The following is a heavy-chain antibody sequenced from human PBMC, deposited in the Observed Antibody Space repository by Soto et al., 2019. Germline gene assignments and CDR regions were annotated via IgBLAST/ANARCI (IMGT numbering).Heavy chain of an antibody. CDR2: ISSTTSTI. D-gene: IGHD3-10*01. J-gene: IGHJ4*02. V-gene: IGHV3-48*02. CDR3: ARNTRGSGSYYPHPFDY. CDR1: GFTFSSFA. Sequence: GGSLRLSCAASGFTFSSFAMNWVRQAPGKGLEWLSYISSTTSTIYYADSVKGRFTISRVNAKNSLYLQMNSLTDEDTAVYFCARNTRGSGSYYPHPFDYWGQGTLVTVSS.